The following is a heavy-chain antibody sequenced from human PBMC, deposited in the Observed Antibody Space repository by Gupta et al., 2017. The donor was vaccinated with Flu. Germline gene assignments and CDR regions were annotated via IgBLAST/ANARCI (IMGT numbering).Heavy chain of an antibody. D-gene: IGHD2-21*01. V-gene: IGHV4-4*02. Sequence: QVQLQESGPGLVKPSGTLSLTCAVSGGSISSTNWWSWVRQPPGKGLEWIGEIQHGGSTKYNPSLKSRVTISLDKSKNQFSLKLSSVTAADTAVYYCARDQKWYCGGDSCFEARFDPWGQGTLVIVSS. CDR1: GGSISSTNW. J-gene: IGHJ5*02. CDR3: ARDQKWYCGGDSCFEARFDP. CDR2: IQHGGST.